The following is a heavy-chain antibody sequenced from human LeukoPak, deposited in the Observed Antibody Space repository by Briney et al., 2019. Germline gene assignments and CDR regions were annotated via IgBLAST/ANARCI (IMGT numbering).Heavy chain of an antibody. CDR2: INWNGGST. D-gene: IGHD2-2*01. CDR1: GFTFSSYW. Sequence: GGSLRLSCAASGFTFSSYWMSWVRQAPGKGLEWVSGINWNGGSTGYADSVKGRFAISRDNAKNSLYLQMNSLRAEDTALYYCARGKYQLLSGYYYYMDVWGKGTTVTVSS. CDR3: ARGKYQLLSGYYYYMDV. V-gene: IGHV3-20*04. J-gene: IGHJ6*03.